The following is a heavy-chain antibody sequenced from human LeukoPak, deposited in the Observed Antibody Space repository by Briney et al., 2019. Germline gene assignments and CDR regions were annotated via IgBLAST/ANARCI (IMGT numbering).Heavy chain of an antibody. V-gene: IGHV1-18*01. Sequence: VASVNVSCKASGYTFTSYGISWVRQAPGQGLEWMGWINTYNGNTNYAQRLQGRVTMTTDTSTSTAYMELRGLRSDDTAIYYCARNSHGYGSGWQQFNFDYWGQGTLVTVS. J-gene: IGHJ4*02. CDR3: ARNSHGYGSGWQQFNFDY. CDR1: GYTFTSYG. CDR2: INTYNGNT. D-gene: IGHD6-19*01.